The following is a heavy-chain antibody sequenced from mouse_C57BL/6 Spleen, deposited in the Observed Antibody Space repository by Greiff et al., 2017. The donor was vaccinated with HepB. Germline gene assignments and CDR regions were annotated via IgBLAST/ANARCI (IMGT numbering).Heavy chain of an antibody. D-gene: IGHD3-2*02. CDR2: IYPRDGST. J-gene: IGHJ3*01. CDR3: ARGGQLRPLTWFAY. Sequence: VQLQQSDAELVKPGASVKISCKVSGYTFTDHTIHWMQQRPEQGLEWIGYIYPRDGSTKYNEKFKGKATLTADKSSSTAYMQLNSLTSEDSAVYFSARGGQLRPLTWFAYWGQVTLVTVSA. CDR1: GYTFTDHT. V-gene: IGHV1-78*01.